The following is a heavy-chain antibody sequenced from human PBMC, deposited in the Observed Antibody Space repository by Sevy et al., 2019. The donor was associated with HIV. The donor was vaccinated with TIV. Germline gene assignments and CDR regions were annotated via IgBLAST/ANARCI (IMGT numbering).Heavy chain of an antibody. CDR1: GGSISSYY. D-gene: IGHD4-17*01. Sequence: SETLSLTCTVSGGSISSYYWSWVRQPAGKGLEWIGCIYTSGSTNYNPSLKSRVTMSVDTSKNQFSLKLSSVTAADTAVYYCARGPTTVTKYYFDYWGQGTLVTVSS. CDR2: IYTSGST. V-gene: IGHV4-4*07. J-gene: IGHJ4*02. CDR3: ARGPTTVTKYYFDY.